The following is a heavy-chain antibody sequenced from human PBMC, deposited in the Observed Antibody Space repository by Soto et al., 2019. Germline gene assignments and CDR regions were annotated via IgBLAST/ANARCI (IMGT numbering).Heavy chain of an antibody. D-gene: IGHD3-9*01. CDR1: GGSISSYC. J-gene: IGHJ4*02. CDR2: IYYSGST. Sequence: SETLSLTCTVSGGSISSYCWSWIRQPPGKGLEWIGYIYYSGSTNYNPSLKSRVTISVDTSKNQFSLKLSSVTAADTAVYYCARHREFYDILTGSPYYFDYWGQGTLVTVSS. CDR3: ARHREFYDILTGSPYYFDY. V-gene: IGHV4-59*08.